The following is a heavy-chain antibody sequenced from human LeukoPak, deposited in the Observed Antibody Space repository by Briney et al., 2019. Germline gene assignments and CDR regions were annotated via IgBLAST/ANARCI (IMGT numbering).Heavy chain of an antibody. Sequence: SETLSLTCTVSGGSISSGSYYWSWIRQPAGKGLEWIGRIYTSGSTNYNPSLKSRVTISVDTSKNQFSLKLSSVTAAETAVYYCARLSSAWLLSNRNAFDIWGQGTMVTVSS. CDR1: GGSISSGSYY. D-gene: IGHD6-6*01. CDR3: ARLSSAWLLSNRNAFDI. CDR2: IYTSGST. J-gene: IGHJ3*02. V-gene: IGHV4-61*02.